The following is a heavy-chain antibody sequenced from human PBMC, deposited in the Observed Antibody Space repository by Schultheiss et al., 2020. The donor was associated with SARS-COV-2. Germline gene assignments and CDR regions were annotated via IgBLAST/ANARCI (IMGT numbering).Heavy chain of an antibody. J-gene: IGHJ4*02. CDR2: IQQGGSDK. D-gene: IGHD2-2*01. Sequence: GGSLRLSCAASGFTFSDYWMTWVRQAPGKGLEWVAIIQQGGSDKHYVNSVKGRFTISRDNAKNSVSLQMNSLRVEDTAVYYCARGTLGYCSSTSCSADFWGQGTLVTVSS. V-gene: IGHV3-7*01. CDR1: GFTFSDYW. CDR3: ARGTLGYCSSTSCSADF.